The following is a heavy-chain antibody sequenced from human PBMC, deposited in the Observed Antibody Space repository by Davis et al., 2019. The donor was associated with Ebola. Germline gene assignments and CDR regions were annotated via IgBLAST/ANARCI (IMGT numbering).Heavy chain of an antibody. V-gene: IGHV3-53*05. CDR3: ARGDIVATPPYYYGMDV. CDR1: GFTVSSNY. J-gene: IGHJ6*04. D-gene: IGHD5-12*01. Sequence: GESLKISCAASGFTVSSNYMSWVRQAPGKGLEWVSVIYSGGSTYYADSVKGRFTISRDNSKNTLYLQMNSLRAEDTAVYYCARGDIVATPPYYYGMDVWGKGTTVTVSS. CDR2: IYSGGST.